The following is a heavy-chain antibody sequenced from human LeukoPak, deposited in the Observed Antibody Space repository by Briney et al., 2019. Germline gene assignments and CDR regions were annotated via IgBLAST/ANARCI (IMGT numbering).Heavy chain of an antibody. CDR3: ARSKGVGEFFDAFEI. Sequence: GRSLRLSCAASGFTFSRYVINWVRQAPGKGPEWVAVVSSEVSNKYYGDSEKGRFIISRDNSMNTLYLQMNSLRAEDTAVYYCARSKGVGEFFDAFEIWGQGTLVTVSS. CDR2: VSSEVSNK. V-gene: IGHV3-30*03. D-gene: IGHD3-10*01. CDR1: GFTFSRYV. J-gene: IGHJ3*02.